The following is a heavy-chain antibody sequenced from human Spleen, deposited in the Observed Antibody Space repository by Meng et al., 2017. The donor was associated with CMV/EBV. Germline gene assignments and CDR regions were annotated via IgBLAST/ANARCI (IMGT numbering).Heavy chain of an antibody. CDR3: ARELEQQLSGMDV. V-gene: IGHV1-2*02. CDR1: GYTFTGYY. Sequence: ASVKVSCKASGYTFTGYYMHWVRQAPGQGLEWMGWINPNSGGTNYALKFQGRVTMTRDTSINTAYMELSRLRSDDTAVYYCARELEQQLSGMDVWGQGTTVTVSS. D-gene: IGHD6-13*01. CDR2: INPNSGGT. J-gene: IGHJ6*02.